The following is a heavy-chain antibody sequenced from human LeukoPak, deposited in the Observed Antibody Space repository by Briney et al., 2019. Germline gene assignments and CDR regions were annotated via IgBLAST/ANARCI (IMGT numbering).Heavy chain of an antibody. D-gene: IGHD1-1*01. J-gene: IGHJ4*02. V-gene: IGHV4-31*03. Sequence: SQTLSLTCTVSGGSISSGGFYWSWIRQHPGKGLEWIGYIYYSGSTYYNPSLKSRVTMSLDTSKNQFSLKLSSVTAVDTAVYYCARNGGEGNDGLDYWGQGTLVTVSS. CDR2: IYYSGST. CDR3: ARNGGEGNDGLDY. CDR1: GGSISSGGFY.